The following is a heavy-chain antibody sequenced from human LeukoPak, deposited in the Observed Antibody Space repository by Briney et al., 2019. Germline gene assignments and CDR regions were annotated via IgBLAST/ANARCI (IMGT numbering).Heavy chain of an antibody. CDR2: ISAYNGNT. V-gene: IGHV1-18*01. J-gene: IGHJ6*03. Sequence: GASVKVSCKASGYTFTSYGISWVRQAPGQGLEWMGWISAYNGNTNYAQKPQGRVTMTTDTSTSTAYMELRSLRSDDTAVYYCARSVLLWFGELSRLTAGWRAPYYYYMDVWGKGTTVTISS. D-gene: IGHD3-10*01. CDR1: GYTFTSYG. CDR3: ARSVLLWFGELSRLTAGWRAPYYYYMDV.